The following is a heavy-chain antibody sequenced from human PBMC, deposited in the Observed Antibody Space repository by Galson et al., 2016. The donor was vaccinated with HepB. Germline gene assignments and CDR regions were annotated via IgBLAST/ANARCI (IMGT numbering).Heavy chain of an antibody. CDR1: GGTFSNFA. V-gene: IGHV1-69*06. CDR3: AREPVRLDDLLTGPPKNPDY. D-gene: IGHD3-9*01. J-gene: IGHJ4*02. Sequence: SVKVSCKASGGTFSNFAISWLRQAPGQGLEWMGGIIPLFGATNYAQKFQGRVTITADKSTTTVYMDLSSLRSEDTAVYYCAREPVRLDDLLTGPPKNPDYWGQGTRVT. CDR2: IIPLFGAT.